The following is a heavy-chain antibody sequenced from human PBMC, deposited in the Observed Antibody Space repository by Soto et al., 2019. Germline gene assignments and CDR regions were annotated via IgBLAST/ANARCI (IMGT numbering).Heavy chain of an antibody. D-gene: IGHD2-2*01. CDR3: AKRPASIITFDY. CDR2: ISGNGGST. J-gene: IGHJ4*02. Sequence: EVQLLDSGGGLVQPGGSLRLSCAASGFTFRNYAMSWVRQVPGKGLEWVSTISGNGGSTYYEDSVKGRFTISRDNSKNMLFLQINSLRDDDSAVYYCAKRPASIITFDYWGQGTPVTVSS. CDR1: GFTFRNYA. V-gene: IGHV3-23*01.